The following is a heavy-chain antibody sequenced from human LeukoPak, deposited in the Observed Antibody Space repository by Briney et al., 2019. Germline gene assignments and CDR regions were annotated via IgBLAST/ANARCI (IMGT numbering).Heavy chain of an antibody. CDR3: ARGLPNYYYYMDV. CDR2: IIPILGTA. V-gene: IGHV1-69*10. Sequence: GASVTVSCKASVGTFSSYAISWVRQAPGQGLEWMGGIIPILGTANYAQKFQGRVTITRNTSISTAYMELSSLRSEDTAVYYCARGLPNYYYYMDVWGKGTTVTVSS. CDR1: VGTFSSYA. J-gene: IGHJ6*03. D-gene: IGHD2-21*02.